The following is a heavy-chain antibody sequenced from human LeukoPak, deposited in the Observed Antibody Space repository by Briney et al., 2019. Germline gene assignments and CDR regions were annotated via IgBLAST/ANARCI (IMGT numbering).Heavy chain of an antibody. V-gene: IGHV3-33*01. D-gene: IGHD6-6*01. CDR2: IWSDATNE. CDR1: GFTFSHFA. CDR3: ARVWISSYTLIDY. Sequence: GGSLRLSCEASGFTFSHFAMHWVRQAPDKGLEWVAVIWSDATNEYYADSVKGRFTISRDNFKRTVSLEMNSLRAEDTAVYYCARVWISSYTLIDYWGQGTLVTVSS. J-gene: IGHJ4*02.